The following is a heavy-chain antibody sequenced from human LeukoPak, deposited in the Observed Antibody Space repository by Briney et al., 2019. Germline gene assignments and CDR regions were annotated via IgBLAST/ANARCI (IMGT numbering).Heavy chain of an antibody. V-gene: IGHV3-48*02. J-gene: IGHJ5*02. CDR1: GFTFSSCW. Sequence: PGGSLRLSCGASGFTFSSCWMHWVRQAPGKGLEWVSYISSSSSTIYYADSVKGRFTISRDNAKNSLYLQMNSLRDEDTAVYYCAREIPEYYYGSGSYYLYNWFDPWGQGTLVTVSS. CDR2: ISSSSSTI. CDR3: AREIPEYYYGSGSYYLYNWFDP. D-gene: IGHD3-10*01.